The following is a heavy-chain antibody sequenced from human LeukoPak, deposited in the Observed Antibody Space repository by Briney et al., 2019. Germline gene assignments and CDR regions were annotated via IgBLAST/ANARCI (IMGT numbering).Heavy chain of an antibody. J-gene: IGHJ3*02. D-gene: IGHD2-21*02. V-gene: IGHV4-34*01. CDR3: ARFSTITRGDWRDAFDI. CDR1: GGSLNDDF. Sequence: SETLSLTCTVYGGSLNDDFWGWIRQPPGQRLEWIGEIDRGGSTNYNPSLMSRVTVSVERSMNQFSVTMTSMTAADTGVYYCARFSTITRGDWRDAFDIWDQGTMVTVSS. CDR2: IDRGGST.